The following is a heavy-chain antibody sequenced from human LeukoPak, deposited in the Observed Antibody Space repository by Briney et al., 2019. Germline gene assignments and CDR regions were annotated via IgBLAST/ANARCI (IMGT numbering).Heavy chain of an antibody. Sequence: SVKVSCKASGGTFSSYAISWVRQAPGQGLEWMGRIIPIFGTANYAQKFQGRVTITTDESTSTAYMELSGLRSEDTAVYYCARDGLVVAGTYNWFDPWGQGTLDTVSS. CDR2: IIPIFGTA. D-gene: IGHD2-15*01. CDR1: GGTFSSYA. J-gene: IGHJ5*02. CDR3: ARDGLVVAGTYNWFDP. V-gene: IGHV1-69*05.